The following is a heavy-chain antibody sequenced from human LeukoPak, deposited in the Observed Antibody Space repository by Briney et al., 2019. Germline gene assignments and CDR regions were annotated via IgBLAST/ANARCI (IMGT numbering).Heavy chain of an antibody. CDR3: ARDDYGLGSYYKLDY. J-gene: IGHJ4*02. V-gene: IGHV1-69*06. D-gene: IGHD3-10*01. CDR1: GYTFTDYY. CDR2: IIPMSGTA. Sequence: GASVKVSCRASGYTFTDYYMHWVRQAPGQGLEWMGWIIPMSGTANFAQRFQGRVTITADKSTSTAYMELSRLRSEDTAMFYCARDDYGLGSYYKLDYWGQGTLVTVSS.